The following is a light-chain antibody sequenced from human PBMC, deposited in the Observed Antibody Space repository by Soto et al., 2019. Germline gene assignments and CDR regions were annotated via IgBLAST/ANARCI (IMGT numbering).Light chain of an antibody. CDR2: STN. J-gene: IGLJ3*02. CDR1: SGSVSTSYY. CDR3: VLYMGSGIWV. Sequence: TVVTQEPSFSVSPGRTVTLTCGLSSGSVSTSYYPSWYQQTPGQAPRTLIYSTNTRSSGVPDRFSGSILGNKAALTITGAQADEESDYYCVLYMGSGIWVFGGGTKLTVL. V-gene: IGLV8-61*01.